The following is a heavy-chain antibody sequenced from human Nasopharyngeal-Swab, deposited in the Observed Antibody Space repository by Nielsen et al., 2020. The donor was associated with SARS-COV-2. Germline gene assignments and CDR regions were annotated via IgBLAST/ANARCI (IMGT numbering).Heavy chain of an antibody. Sequence: LSLTCAASGFTFDTYWMAWVRQAPGKGLEWVANIKQDGSVKYYVDSVKGRFTISRDNAKNSLYLQMNSLRAEDTAVYYCAGGNSNDYWGQGTLVTVSS. CDR3: AGGNSNDY. V-gene: IGHV3-7*01. CDR2: IKQDGSVK. J-gene: IGHJ4*02. D-gene: IGHD2-21*01. CDR1: GFTFDTYW.